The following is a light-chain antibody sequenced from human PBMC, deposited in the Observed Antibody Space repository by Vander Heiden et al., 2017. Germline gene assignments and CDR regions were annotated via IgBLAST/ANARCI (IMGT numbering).Light chain of an antibody. CDR3: QQYNNWHPWT. CDR1: QSVNNN. Sequence: EIVLTQSPASLPVSQGERATLSCRASQSVNNNLAWYQQKPGQAPRLLIYDASTRVTGIPGRFSGSGSGTEFTLSISSLQSEDFAVYYCQQYNNWHPWTFGQGTKVEVK. V-gene: IGKV3-15*01. CDR2: DAS. J-gene: IGKJ1*01.